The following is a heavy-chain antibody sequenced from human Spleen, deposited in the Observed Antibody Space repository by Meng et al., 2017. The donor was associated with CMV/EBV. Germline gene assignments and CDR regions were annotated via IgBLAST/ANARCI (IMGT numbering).Heavy chain of an antibody. V-gene: IGHV3-15*01. D-gene: IGHD5-18*01. Sequence: GESLKISCAASGFTFSSHSVNWVRQAPGKGLEWVGRIKSKTDGGTTDYAAPVKGRFTISRDDSKNTLYLQMNSLKTEDTAVYYCTTDPYSYGYGYWGQGTLVTVSS. CDR2: IKSKTDGGTT. J-gene: IGHJ4*02. CDR1: GFTFSSHS. CDR3: TTDPYSYGYGY.